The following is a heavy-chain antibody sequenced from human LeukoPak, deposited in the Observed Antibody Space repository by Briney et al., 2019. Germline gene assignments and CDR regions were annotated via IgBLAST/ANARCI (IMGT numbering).Heavy chain of an antibody. D-gene: IGHD1-26*01. V-gene: IGHV3-7*01. CDR1: GFTFSSYW. J-gene: IGHJ4*02. CDR2: IKQDGSEK. Sequence: GGSLRLSCAASGFTFSSYWMSWVRQAPGKGLEWVANIKQDGSEKYYVDSMKGRFTISRDNAKNSLYLQMNSLRAEDTAVYYCARTTRIVGAPKGFDYWGQGTLVTVSS. CDR3: ARTTRIVGAPKGFDY.